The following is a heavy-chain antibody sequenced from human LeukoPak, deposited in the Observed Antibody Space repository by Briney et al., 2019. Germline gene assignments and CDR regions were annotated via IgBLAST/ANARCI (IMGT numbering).Heavy chain of an antibody. D-gene: IGHD2-2*01. CDR2: FDPEDGET. CDR3: ATAPVYHLLDY. Sequence: ASVKVSCKASGYTFTSYYMHWVRQAPGKGLEWMGGFDPEDGETIYAQKFQGRVTMTEDTSTDTAYMELSSLRSEDTAVYYCATAPVYHLLDYWGQGTLVTVSS. CDR1: GYTFTSYY. J-gene: IGHJ4*02. V-gene: IGHV1-24*01.